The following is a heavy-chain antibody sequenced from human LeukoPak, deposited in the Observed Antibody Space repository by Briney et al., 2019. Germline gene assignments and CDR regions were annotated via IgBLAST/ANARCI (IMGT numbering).Heavy chain of an antibody. CDR3: ARDCSGGSCYGAFDI. V-gene: IGHV4-30-4*01. J-gene: IGHJ3*02. CDR2: IYDSGST. Sequence: SETLSLTCTVSGASISSGDYYWSWIRQPPGKGLEWIGYIYDSGSTYYNPALKSRITISVDTSENRFSLKLSSVTATDTAAYYCARDCSGGSCYGAFDIWGQGTMVTVSS. CDR1: GASISSGDYY. D-gene: IGHD2-15*01.